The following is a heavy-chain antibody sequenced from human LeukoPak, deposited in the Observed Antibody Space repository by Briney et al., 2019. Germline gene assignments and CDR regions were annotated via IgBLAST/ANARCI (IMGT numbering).Heavy chain of an antibody. CDR2: IYYSGST. J-gene: IGHJ2*01. D-gene: IGHD4-17*01. CDR3: ARLTTVTWYFDL. V-gene: IGHV4-59*08. Sequence: SETLSLTCTVSGGSLSSYYWSWIRQPPGKGLEWIGYIYYSGSTNYNPSLKSRVTISVDTSKNQFSLKLSSVTAADTAVYYCARLTTVTWYFDLWGRGTLVTVSS. CDR1: GGSLSSYY.